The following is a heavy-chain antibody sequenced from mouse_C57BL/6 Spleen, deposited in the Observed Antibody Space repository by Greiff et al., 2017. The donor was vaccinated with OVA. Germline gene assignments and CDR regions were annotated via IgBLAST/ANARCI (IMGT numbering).Heavy chain of an antibody. CDR2: IYPRSGNT. CDR1: GYTFTSYG. V-gene: IGHV1-81*01. J-gene: IGHJ1*03. CDR3: ARKTPYYNGFDWYFDV. Sequence: QVQLQQSGAELARPGASVKLSCKASGYTFTSYGISWVKQRTGQGLEWIGEIYPRSGNTYYNEKFKGKATLTADKSSSTAYMELRSLTSEDSAVYFCARKTPYYNGFDWYFDVWGTGTTVTVSS. D-gene: IGHD2-12*01.